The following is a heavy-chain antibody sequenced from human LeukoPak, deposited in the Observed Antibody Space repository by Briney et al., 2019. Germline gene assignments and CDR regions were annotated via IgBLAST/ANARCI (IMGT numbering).Heavy chain of an antibody. CDR1: GGSISSYY. CDR3: ARDRESVRYYYYFMDV. J-gene: IGHJ6*03. CDR2: IHRSGST. V-gene: IGHV4-4*07. D-gene: IGHD3-10*01. Sequence: SETLSLTCTVSGGSISSYYWSWIRQPAGKALEWIGRIHRSGSTNYNPSLKSRVTMSVDTSKNQFSLKLSSVTAADTAVYYCARDRESVRYYYYFMDVWGKGTTVTVSS.